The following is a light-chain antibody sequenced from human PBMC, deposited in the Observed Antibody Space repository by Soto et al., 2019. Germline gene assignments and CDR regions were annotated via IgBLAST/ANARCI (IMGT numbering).Light chain of an antibody. Sequence: DIVMTQSPATLSVSPGERATLSCRASQSISSNLAWYQQKPGQAPRLLIYRASTRATGIPARFSGSGSGTDFTLTISSLQSEDFAIYYCQHYHNWPPWTFGQGTKVEIK. CDR2: RAS. V-gene: IGKV3-15*01. CDR1: QSISSN. CDR3: QHYHNWPPWT. J-gene: IGKJ1*01.